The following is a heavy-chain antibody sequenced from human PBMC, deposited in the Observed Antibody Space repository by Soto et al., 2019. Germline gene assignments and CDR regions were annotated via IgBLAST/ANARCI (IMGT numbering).Heavy chain of an antibody. V-gene: IGHV1-69*12. CDR2: IIPIFGTA. D-gene: IGHD3-10*01. Sequence: QVQLVQSGAQVKKPGSSVKVSCKASGGTFSSYAISWVRQAPGQGLEWMGGIIPIFGTADYAQKFQGRVTITADESTSTAYMELSSLRSEDTAVYYCALHYGSGSNYYYYGMDVWGQGTTVTVSS. CDR1: GGTFSSYA. CDR3: ALHYGSGSNYYYYGMDV. J-gene: IGHJ6*02.